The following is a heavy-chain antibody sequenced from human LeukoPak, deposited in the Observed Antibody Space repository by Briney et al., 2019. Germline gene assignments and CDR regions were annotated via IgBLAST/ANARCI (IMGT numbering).Heavy chain of an antibody. J-gene: IGHJ1*01. CDR1: GYTFTGYY. V-gene: IGHV1-2*02. CDR3: ARDFGSGSHRGTFQY. CDR2: INPNTGAT. Sequence: ASVKVSCKASGYTFTGYYLHWVRQAPGQGLEWMGRINPNTGATNYAQKFQGRVTMTRDTSTTTAYMELRSLRSDDTAVYYCARDFGSGSHRGTFQYWGQGTLVTVSS. D-gene: IGHD1-26*01.